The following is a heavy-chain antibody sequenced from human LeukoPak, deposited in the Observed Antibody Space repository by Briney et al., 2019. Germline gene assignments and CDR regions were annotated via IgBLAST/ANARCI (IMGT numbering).Heavy chain of an antibody. V-gene: IGHV4-59*01. Sequence: PSETLSLTCTVSGGSIRSYYWNWIRQAPGKGLEWVGFISYSGYTSYSPSLKSRVAISVDTAKSQFSLRLNSMTAADTATYYCARGRNDNGGMFFDSWAQGNLVTVSS. CDR2: ISYSGYT. D-gene: IGHD4-23*01. CDR1: GGSIRSYY. J-gene: IGHJ4*02. CDR3: ARGRNDNGGMFFDS.